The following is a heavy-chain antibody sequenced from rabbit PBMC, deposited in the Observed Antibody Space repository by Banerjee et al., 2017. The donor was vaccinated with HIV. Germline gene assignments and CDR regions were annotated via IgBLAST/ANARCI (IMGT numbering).Heavy chain of an antibody. Sequence: QQQLEESGGGLVKPGGTLTLTCKASGIDFSSRYYMCWVRQAPGKGPEWIACIYADSSGTTYYASWAKGRFTISKTSSTTVTLQMTSLTAADTATYFCARAGNTGAAYALTRLDLWGPGTLVTVS. J-gene: IGHJ3*01. CDR3: ARAGNTGAAYALTRLDL. V-gene: IGHV1S45*01. CDR2: IYADSSGTT. D-gene: IGHD6-1*01. CDR1: GIDFSSRYY.